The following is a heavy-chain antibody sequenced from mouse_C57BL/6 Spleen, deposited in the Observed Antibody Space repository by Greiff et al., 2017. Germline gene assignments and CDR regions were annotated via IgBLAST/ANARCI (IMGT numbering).Heavy chain of an antibody. J-gene: IGHJ2*01. CDR1: GYSFTDYN. Sequence: VQLQQSGPELVKPGASVKISCKASGYSFTDYNMNWVKQSNGKSLEWIGVINPNYGTTSYNQKFKGKATLTVDQSSSTSYMQLNSLTSEDSAVYYCARGIYYGNPYYFDYWGQGTTLTVSS. V-gene: IGHV1-39*01. CDR2: INPNYGTT. D-gene: IGHD2-1*01. CDR3: ARGIYYGNPYYFDY.